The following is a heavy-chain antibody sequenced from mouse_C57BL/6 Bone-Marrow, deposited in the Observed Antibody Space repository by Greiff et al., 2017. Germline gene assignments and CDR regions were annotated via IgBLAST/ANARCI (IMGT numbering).Heavy chain of an antibody. J-gene: IGHJ4*01. Sequence: QVQLKQSGPELVKPGASVKISCKASGYAFSSSWMNWVKQRPGKGLEWIGRIYPGDGDTNYNGKFKGKATLTADKSSSTAYMQLSSLTSEDSAVYFWARSGDYGSSYDYYAMDYWGQGTSVTVSS. D-gene: IGHD1-1*01. CDR3: ARSGDYGSSYDYYAMDY. CDR1: GYAFSSSW. V-gene: IGHV1-82*01. CDR2: IYPGDGDT.